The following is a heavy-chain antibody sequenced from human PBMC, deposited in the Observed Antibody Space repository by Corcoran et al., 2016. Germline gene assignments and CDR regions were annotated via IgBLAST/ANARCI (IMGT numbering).Heavy chain of an antibody. CDR2: IKQDGSNK. CDR1: GFTFSSYW. Sequence: EVQLVESGGGLVQPGGSLRLSCAASGFTFSSYWMSWVRQAPGKGLEWVANIKQDGSNKYYVDSVKGRFTISRDNAKNSLYLQVNSLRAEDTAVYYCATRTTLPPWSAFDIWGQGTVVTVSS. V-gene: IGHV3-7*03. CDR3: ATRTTLPPWSAFDI. D-gene: IGHD4-17*01. J-gene: IGHJ3*02.